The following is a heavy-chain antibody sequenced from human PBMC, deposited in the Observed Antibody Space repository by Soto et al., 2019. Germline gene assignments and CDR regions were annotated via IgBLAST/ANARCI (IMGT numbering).Heavy chain of an antibody. D-gene: IGHD1-1*01. V-gene: IGHV3-21*01. Sequence: GGSLRLSCAASGYTCSSYSMNWVRQAPGKGLEWVSSISSSSSYIYDADTVKGRFTMARDNAKNSLYMQMNSLRAEDTAVYYCARDGRWRENYGMDVWGQGTTVTVSS. CDR1: GYTCSSYS. CDR3: ARDGRWRENYGMDV. CDR2: ISSSSSYI. J-gene: IGHJ6*02.